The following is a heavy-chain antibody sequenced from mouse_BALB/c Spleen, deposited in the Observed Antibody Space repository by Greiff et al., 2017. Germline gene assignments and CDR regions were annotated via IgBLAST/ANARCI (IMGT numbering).Heavy chain of an antibody. CDR1: GFTFSSYA. CDR3: ARHRYAEVGAMDY. Sequence: EVKLVESGGGLVKPGGSLKLSCAASGFTFSSYAMAWVRQTPEKRLEWVATISSGGSYTYYPDSVTGRFTISRDNAKNTLYLQMSSLRSEDTAMYYCARHRYAEVGAMDYWGQGTSVTVSS. V-gene: IGHV5-9-3*01. D-gene: IGHD2-14*01. CDR2: ISSGGSYT. J-gene: IGHJ4*01.